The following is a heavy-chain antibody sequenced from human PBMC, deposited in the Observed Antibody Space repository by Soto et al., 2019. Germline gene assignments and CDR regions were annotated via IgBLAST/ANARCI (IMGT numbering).Heavy chain of an antibody. CDR2: INWNDDK. CDR3: AHRHDLGGFDI. Sequence: QITLKEACPTLVKPTQTLTLTCTFSGFSLNTRAVGVGWIRQPPGKALEWLALINWNDDKRYSPSLKDRRTITKDTSKNHVVLTMTHIDTVDTATYYCAHRHDLGGFDIWGQGTTVTVSS. J-gene: IGHJ3*02. CDR1: GFSLNTRAVG. V-gene: IGHV2-5*01. D-gene: IGHD2-15*01.